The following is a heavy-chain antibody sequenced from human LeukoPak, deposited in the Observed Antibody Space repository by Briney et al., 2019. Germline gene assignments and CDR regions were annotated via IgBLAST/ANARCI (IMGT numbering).Heavy chain of an antibody. J-gene: IGHJ5*02. CDR2: INIGGSNT. CDR3: ATDGAGFDT. V-gene: IGHV3-11*01. Sequence: GGSLRLSCAASGFTFNDYYMSWIRQAPGKGLEWLSYINIGGSNTHYADSVKGRFTISRDNAKKSLYLEMNNLRAEDTAVYYCATDGAGFDTWVQGVLVTVSS. CDR1: GFTFNDYY.